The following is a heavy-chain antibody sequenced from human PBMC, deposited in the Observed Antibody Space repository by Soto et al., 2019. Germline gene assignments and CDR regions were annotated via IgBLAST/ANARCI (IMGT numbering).Heavy chain of an antibody. CDR2: ISSSGRTI. CDR3: ARNSEHVDS. CDR1: GFSLSDYY. V-gene: IGHV3-11*01. Sequence: QVQLVESGGGLVKPGGSLRLSCAASGFSLSDYYMSWIRQAPGKGLEWISYISSSGRTIFYADSGKGRFTISRDNAKNSLFLQMNSLRAEDTALYYCARNSEHVDSWGQGVLVTVSS. D-gene: IGHD6-13*01. J-gene: IGHJ4*02.